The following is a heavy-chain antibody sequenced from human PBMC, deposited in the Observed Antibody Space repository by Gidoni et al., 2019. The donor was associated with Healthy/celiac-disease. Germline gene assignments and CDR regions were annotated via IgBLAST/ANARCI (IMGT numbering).Heavy chain of an antibody. CDR2: ISYDGSNK. V-gene: IGHV3-30*04. Sequence: VVQPGRSLRLSCAASGFTFSSYAMHWVHQAPGKGLEWVAVISYDGSNKYYADSVKGRFTISRDNSKNTLYLQMNSLRAEDTAVYYCARDSSGTVWYFDLWGRGTLVTVSS. D-gene: IGHD6-19*01. J-gene: IGHJ2*01. CDR3: ARDSSGTVWYFDL. CDR1: GFTFSSYA.